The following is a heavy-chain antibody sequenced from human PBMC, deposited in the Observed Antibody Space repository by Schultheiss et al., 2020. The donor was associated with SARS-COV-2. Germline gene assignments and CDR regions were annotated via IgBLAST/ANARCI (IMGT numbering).Heavy chain of an antibody. CDR3: ARDRGYCSSTSCYTNWFDP. CDR2: ICSSGSTI. J-gene: IGHJ5*02. V-gene: IGHV3-11*01. D-gene: IGHD2-2*02. Sequence: GGSLRLSCAASGFTFSDYYMSWIRQAPGKGLEWVSYICSSGSTIYYADSVKGRFTISRDNAKNSLYLQTNSLRAEDTAVYYCARDRGYCSSTSCYTNWFDPWGQGTLVTVSS. CDR1: GFTFSDYY.